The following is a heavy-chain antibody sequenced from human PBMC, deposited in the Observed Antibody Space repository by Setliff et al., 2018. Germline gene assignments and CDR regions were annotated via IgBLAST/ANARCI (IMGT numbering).Heavy chain of an antibody. V-gene: IGHV4-39*01. CDR1: GGSISSSSYY. CDR2: IYYSGST. J-gene: IGHJ4*02. CDR3: ARLYSGWCNY. D-gene: IGHD6-19*01. Sequence: SETLSLTCTVSGGSISSSSYYWGWIRQPPGKGLEWIGSIYYSGSTYYNPSLKSRVTISVDTSKNQFSLKLSSVTAADTAVYYCARLYSGWCNYWGQGILVTVSS.